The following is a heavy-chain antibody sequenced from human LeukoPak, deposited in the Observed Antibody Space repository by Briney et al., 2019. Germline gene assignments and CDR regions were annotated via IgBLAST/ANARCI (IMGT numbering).Heavy chain of an antibody. CDR2: IYYSGST. CDR1: GGSISSYY. Sequence: SETLSLTCTVSGGSISSYYWSWIRQPPGKGLEWIGYIYYSGSTNYNPSLKSRVTISVDTSKNQFSLKLSSVTAADTAVYYCAREINPLTGTTQYGMDVWGQGTAVTVSS. CDR3: AREINPLTGTTQYGMDV. V-gene: IGHV4-59*12. J-gene: IGHJ6*02. D-gene: IGHD1-20*01.